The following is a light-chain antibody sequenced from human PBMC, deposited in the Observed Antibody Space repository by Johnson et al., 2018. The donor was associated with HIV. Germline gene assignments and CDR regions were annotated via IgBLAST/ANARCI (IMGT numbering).Light chain of an antibody. J-gene: IGLJ1*01. V-gene: IGLV1-51*02. CDR2: ENN. CDR3: GTWVSNLSAGRDYV. CDR1: SSNIGNNY. Sequence: QSVLTQPPSVSAAPGQKVTISCSGSSSNIGNNYVSWYQQLPGTAPKLLIYENNKRPSGIPDRFSGSKSGTSATLAITGLQTGDEADYYCGTWVSNLSAGRDYVFGTGTKVTVL.